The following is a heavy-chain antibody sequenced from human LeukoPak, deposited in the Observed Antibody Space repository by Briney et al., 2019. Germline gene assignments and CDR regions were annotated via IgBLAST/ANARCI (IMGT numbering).Heavy chain of an antibody. D-gene: IGHD5-12*01. CDR3: ARVMMGYSGYGTYDWFDP. Sequence: ASVKVSCKASGYTFTSYGISWVRQAPGQGLEWMGWISAYNGNTNYAQKLQGRVTMTTDTSTSTAYMELRSLRSDDTAVYYCARVMMGYSGYGTYDWFDPWGQGTLVTVSS. J-gene: IGHJ5*02. CDR2: ISAYNGNT. CDR1: GYTFTSYG. V-gene: IGHV1-18*04.